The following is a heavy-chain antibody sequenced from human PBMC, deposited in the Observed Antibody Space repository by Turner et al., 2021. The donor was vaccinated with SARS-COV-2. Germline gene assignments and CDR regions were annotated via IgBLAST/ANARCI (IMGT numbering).Heavy chain of an antibody. CDR3: AKTHASYCSGGSCYSGYFDY. Sequence: QVQLVESGGGVVQPGRSLRLSCAASGFTFSSYGMHWVRQAPGKGLGWVAVILYDGSNKYYADSVKGRFTISRDNSKNTLYLQMNSLRAEDTAVYYCAKTHASYCSGGSCYSGYFDYWGQGTLVTVSS. J-gene: IGHJ4*02. CDR2: ILYDGSNK. D-gene: IGHD2-15*01. V-gene: IGHV3-30*18. CDR1: GFTFSSYG.